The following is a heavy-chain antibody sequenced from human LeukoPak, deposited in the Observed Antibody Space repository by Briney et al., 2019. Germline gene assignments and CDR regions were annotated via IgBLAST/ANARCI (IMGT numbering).Heavy chain of an antibody. J-gene: IGHJ4*02. D-gene: IGHD3-10*01. Sequence: GGSLRLSCAASGFTLSSYEMNWVRQTPGKGLEWVSYISSRDTTTYYADYVKGRFTIFRDNAKNSLYLQVNSLRAEDTAVYYCARGYYFDSGGPYYFDYWGQGTLVTVSS. CDR2: ISSRDTTT. V-gene: IGHV3-48*03. CDR3: ARGYYFDSGGPYYFDY. CDR1: GFTLSSYE.